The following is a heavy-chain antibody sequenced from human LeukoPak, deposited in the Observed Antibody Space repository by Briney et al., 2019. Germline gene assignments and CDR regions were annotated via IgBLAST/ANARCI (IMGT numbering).Heavy chain of an antibody. CDR1: GGSISSYY. CDR2: IYYSGST. Sequence: PSETLSLTCTVSGGSISSYYWSWIRQPPGKGLEWIGYIYYSGSTNYNPSLKSQVTISVDTSKNQFSLKLSSVTAADTAVYYCARNYGDYGYFDYWGQGTLVTVSS. D-gene: IGHD4-17*01. V-gene: IGHV4-59*01. CDR3: ARNYGDYGYFDY. J-gene: IGHJ4*02.